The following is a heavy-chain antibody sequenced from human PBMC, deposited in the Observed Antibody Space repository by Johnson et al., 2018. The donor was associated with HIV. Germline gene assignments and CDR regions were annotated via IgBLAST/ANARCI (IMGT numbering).Heavy chain of an antibody. V-gene: IGHV3-33*01. Sequence: QVQLVESGGGVVQPGRSLRLSCAASGFTFSSYGMHWVRQAPGKGLEWVAVIWYDGSNEYYADSVKGRFTISRDNSKNTLYLQMNTSRAEDTAVYYCARVWRNEGRHGFDIWGQGTMVTVSS. J-gene: IGHJ3*02. CDR2: IWYDGSNE. CDR1: GFTFSSYG. D-gene: IGHD1-1*01. CDR3: ARVWRNEGRHGFDI.